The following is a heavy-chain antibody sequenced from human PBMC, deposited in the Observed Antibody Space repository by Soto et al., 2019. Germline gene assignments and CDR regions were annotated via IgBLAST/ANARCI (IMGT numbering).Heavy chain of an antibody. CDR3: ASGAAAADHYYYYGMDV. D-gene: IGHD6-13*01. V-gene: IGHV1-2*04. CDR2: INPNSGGT. Sequence: ASVKVSCKASGYTFTGYYMHWVRQAPGQGLEWMGWINPNSGGTNYAQKFQGWVTMTRDTSISTAYMELSRLRSDDTAVYYCASGAAAADHYYYYGMDVWGQGTTVTVSS. CDR1: GYTFTGYY. J-gene: IGHJ6*02.